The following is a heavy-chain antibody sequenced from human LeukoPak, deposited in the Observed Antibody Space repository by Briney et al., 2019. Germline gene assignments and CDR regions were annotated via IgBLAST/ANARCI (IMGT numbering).Heavy chain of an antibody. CDR3: ARLGELSSDDY. CDR1: GYTFTSYD. J-gene: IGHJ4*02. Sequence: ASVKVSCKASGYTFTSYDINWVRQATGQGPEWMGWMNPNSGNTGYAQKFRGRVSITRSTSISTAYMELSSLISEDTAVYYCARLGELSSDDYWGQGTPVTVSS. CDR2: MNPNSGNT. V-gene: IGHV1-8*03. D-gene: IGHD3-16*02.